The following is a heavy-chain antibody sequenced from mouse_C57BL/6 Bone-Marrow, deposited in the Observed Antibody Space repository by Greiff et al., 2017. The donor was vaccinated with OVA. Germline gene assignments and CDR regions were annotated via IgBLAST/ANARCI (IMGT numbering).Heavy chain of an antibody. CDR3: ASGITTVVADVYWYFAV. CDR1: GYTFTSYW. CDR2: IDPSDSYT. D-gene: IGHD1-1*01. V-gene: IGHV1-69*01. J-gene: IGHJ1*03. Sequence: QVQLQQPGAELVMPGASVKLSCKASGYTFTSYWMHWVKQRPGQGLEWIGEIDPSDSYTNYNQKFKGKSTLTVDKSYSTAYMQLSSLTSEVSAVYYCASGITTVVADVYWYFAVWGTGTTVTVSS.